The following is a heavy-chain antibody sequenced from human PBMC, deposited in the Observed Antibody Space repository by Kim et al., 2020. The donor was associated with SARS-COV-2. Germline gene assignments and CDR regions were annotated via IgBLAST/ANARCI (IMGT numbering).Heavy chain of an antibody. J-gene: IGHJ4*02. Sequence: TKYADSVKGRFTISRDNAKNTLYLQMNSLRAEDTAVYYCARGGSSGWYWGQGTLVTVSS. V-gene: IGHV3-74*03. CDR3: ARGGSSGWY. D-gene: IGHD6-19*01. CDR2: T.